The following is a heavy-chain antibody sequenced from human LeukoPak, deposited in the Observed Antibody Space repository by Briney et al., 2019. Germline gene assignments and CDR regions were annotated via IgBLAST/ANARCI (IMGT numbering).Heavy chain of an antibody. V-gene: IGHV4-59*01. Sequence: PSETLSLTCTVSGASINNYYWSWIRQPPGKGLQWIGYVYYSGGTDYNPSLKSRVTISVDTSKNQFSLKLSSVTAADTAVYYCATSITIFGVVPTGHWGQGTLVTVSS. CDR3: ATSITIFGVVPTGH. D-gene: IGHD3-3*01. J-gene: IGHJ4*02. CDR2: VYYSGGT. CDR1: GASINNYY.